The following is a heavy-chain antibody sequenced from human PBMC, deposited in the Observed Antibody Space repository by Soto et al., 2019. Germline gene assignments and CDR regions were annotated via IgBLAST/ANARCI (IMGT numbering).Heavy chain of an antibody. D-gene: IGHD6-19*01. J-gene: IGHJ4*02. CDR2: LSWNSDYI. CDR3: AREVEYTSAFGISSSIDY. Sequence: EVQLVESGGGLIRPGRPLRLSCVASAFTFDAYTMHWVRQAPGKGLEWVSGLSWNSDYIGYADSVKGRFTISRDNDKNTLYLQMNSLRSEDTAVYYCAREVEYTSAFGISSSIDYWGQGTLVTVSS. V-gene: IGHV3-9*01. CDR1: AFTFDAYT.